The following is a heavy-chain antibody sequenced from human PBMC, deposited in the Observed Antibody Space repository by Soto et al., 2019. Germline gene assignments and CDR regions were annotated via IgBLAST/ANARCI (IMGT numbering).Heavy chain of an antibody. D-gene: IGHD1-26*01. CDR2: IRSKAYGGTT. J-gene: IGHJ4*02. Sequence: GGSLRLSCTASGFTFGEYAMSWFRQAPGKGLEGVGFIRSKAYGGTTEYAASVKGRFTISRDDSKSIAYLQMNSLKTEDTAVYYCTRADPSFPWEPRLPYFDYWGQGTLVTVSS. CDR1: GFTFGEYA. V-gene: IGHV3-49*03. CDR3: TRADPSFPWEPRLPYFDY.